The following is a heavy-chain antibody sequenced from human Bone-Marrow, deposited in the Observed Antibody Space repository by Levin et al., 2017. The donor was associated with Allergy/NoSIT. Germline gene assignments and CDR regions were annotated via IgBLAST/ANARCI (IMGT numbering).Heavy chain of an antibody. V-gene: IGHV3-23*01. CDR2: LSGDGASK. J-gene: IGHJ4*02. D-gene: IGHD2/OR15-2a*01. CDR1: GFTFSAYA. CDR3: AKDGENYFGINSYDY. Sequence: GGSLRLSCAASGFTFSAYAMGWVRQAPGKGLEWIAALSGDGASKYYADSVKGRFSISRDNSKDTLFLHINSLRVEDTAVYYCAKDGENYFGINSYDYWGQGALITVSS.